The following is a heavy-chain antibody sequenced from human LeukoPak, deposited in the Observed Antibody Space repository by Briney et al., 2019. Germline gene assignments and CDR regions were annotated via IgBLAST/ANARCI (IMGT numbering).Heavy chain of an antibody. J-gene: IGHJ4*02. CDR3: ARDLTHNLTGDSPIDY. D-gene: IGHD7-27*01. CDR1: GGSISSNSYY. Sequence: SETLSLTCTVSGGSISSNSYYWGWIRQPPGKGLEWIGSIYYSGSTYYNPSLKSRVTISVDTSKNQFSLKLSSVTAADTAVYYCARDLTHNLTGDSPIDYWGQGTLVTVSS. CDR2: IYYSGST. V-gene: IGHV4-39*07.